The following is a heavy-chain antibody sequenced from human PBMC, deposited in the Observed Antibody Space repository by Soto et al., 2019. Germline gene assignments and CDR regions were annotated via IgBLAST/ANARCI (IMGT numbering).Heavy chain of an antibody. V-gene: IGHV4-59*08. J-gene: IGHJ4*02. Sequence: PSETLSLTCTVSGGSISSYYWSWIRQPPGKGLEWIGYIYYSGSTNYNPSLKSRVTISVDTSKNQFSLKLSSVTAADTAVYYCARLHYGDYVGDFDYWGQGTLVTVSS. CDR3: ARLHYGDYVGDFDY. CDR2: IYYSGST. CDR1: GGSISSYY. D-gene: IGHD4-17*01.